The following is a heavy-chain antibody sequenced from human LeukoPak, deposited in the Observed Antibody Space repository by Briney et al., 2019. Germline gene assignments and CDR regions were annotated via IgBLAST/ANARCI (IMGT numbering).Heavy chain of an antibody. CDR2: INPNSGGT. V-gene: IGHV1-2*02. J-gene: IGHJ5*02. D-gene: IGHD1-26*01. CDR1: GYTFTGYY. CDR3: AKHSGSLLASAGFDP. Sequence: ASVKVSCKASGYTFTGYYMHWVRQAPGQGLEWMGWINPNSGGTNYAQKFQGRVTMTRDTSISTAYMELSRLRSDDTAVYYCAKHSGSLLASAGFDPWGQGTLVTVSP.